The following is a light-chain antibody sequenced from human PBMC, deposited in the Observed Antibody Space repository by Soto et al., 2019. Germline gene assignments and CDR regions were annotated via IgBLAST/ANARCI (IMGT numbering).Light chain of an antibody. CDR3: QQDNSSHLT. CDR2: DTF. CDR1: QSVGSD. J-gene: IGKJ4*01. V-gene: IGKV3D-15*01. Sequence: IMMTQSRSTXSVTVTERATLSCRASQSVGSDLAWYQKKPGQPXRXXXYDTFNRATGVQARISGSGSGKDFNLTIRSMQSEDFAIYYCQQDNSSHLTFGGGTQV.